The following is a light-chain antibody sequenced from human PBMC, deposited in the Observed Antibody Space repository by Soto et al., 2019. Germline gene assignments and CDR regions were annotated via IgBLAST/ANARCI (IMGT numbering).Light chain of an antibody. CDR2: DNN. CDR1: SSNIGRNT. Sequence: QAVVTQPPSASGTPGQTVTISCSGSSSNIGRNTVNWYQYLPGTAPKLLMYDNNQRPSGVPDRFSGSKSGTSASLAISGLQSEDEGDYYCAAWEDSLIGYVFGTGTKLTVL. CDR3: AAWEDSLIGYV. V-gene: IGLV1-44*01. J-gene: IGLJ1*01.